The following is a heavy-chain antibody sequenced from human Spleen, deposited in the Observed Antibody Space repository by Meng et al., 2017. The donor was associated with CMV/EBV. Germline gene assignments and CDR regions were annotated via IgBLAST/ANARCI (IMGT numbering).Heavy chain of an antibody. CDR2: IRYDGGNK. J-gene: IGHJ4*02. V-gene: IGHV3-30*02. D-gene: IGHD2-8*01. CDR1: GFTFSNYW. Sequence: GESLKISCAASGFTFSNYWMHWVRQAPGKGLEWVAFIRYDGGNKYYADSVKGRFTISRDNSKNTLYLQMNSLRAEDTAVYYCAKDVHTGVIDYWGQGALVTVSS. CDR3: AKDVHTGVIDY.